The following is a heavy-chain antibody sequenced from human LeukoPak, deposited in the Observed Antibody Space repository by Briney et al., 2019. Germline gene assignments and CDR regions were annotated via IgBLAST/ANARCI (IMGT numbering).Heavy chain of an antibody. D-gene: IGHD6-6*01. CDR3: ARDRYSSSGGSVGDY. Sequence: ASVKVSCKASGYTFIGYYMHWVRQAPGQGLEWMGWINPNSGGTNYAQKFQGRVTMTRDTSISTAYMELRRLRSDDTAVYYCARDRYSSSGGSVGDYWGQGTLVTVSS. J-gene: IGHJ4*02. CDR2: INPNSGGT. V-gene: IGHV1-2*02. CDR1: GYTFIGYY.